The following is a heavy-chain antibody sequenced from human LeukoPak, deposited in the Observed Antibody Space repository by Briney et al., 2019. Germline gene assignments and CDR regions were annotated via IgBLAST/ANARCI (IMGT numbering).Heavy chain of an antibody. V-gene: IGHV3-11*06. D-gene: IGHD6-19*01. CDR2: ISSSSSYT. J-gene: IGHJ4*02. CDR1: GFTFSDYY. Sequence: GGSLRLSCAASGFTFSDYYMSWIRQAPGKGLEWVSYISSSSSYTNYADSVKGRFTISRDNAKNSLYLQMNSLRAEDTAVYYCARVPGGIAVALVDYRGQGTLVTVSS. CDR3: ARVPGGIAVALVDY.